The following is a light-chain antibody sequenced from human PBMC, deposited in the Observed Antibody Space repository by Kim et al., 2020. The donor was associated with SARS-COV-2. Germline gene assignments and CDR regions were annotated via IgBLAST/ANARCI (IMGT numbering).Light chain of an antibody. V-gene: IGLV2-8*01. CDR1: SSDIGGYNF. CDR2: DGT. J-gene: IGLJ1*01. CDR3: SSYAGSNNFV. Sequence: GPSVTFSFTGTSSDIGGYNFVTWSHLYPGHAPNLIIYDGTLRPSAVPGRFSCSKSCTAASLTISGLQAEDDADYYCSSYAGSNNFVFGTGTKVTVL.